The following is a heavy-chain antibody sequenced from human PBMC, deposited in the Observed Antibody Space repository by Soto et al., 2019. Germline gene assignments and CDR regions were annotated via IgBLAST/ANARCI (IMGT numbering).Heavy chain of an antibody. D-gene: IGHD3-22*01. CDR2: IYYSGST. J-gene: IGHJ4*02. CDR1: GGSISSYY. V-gene: IGHV4-59*08. Sequence: SETLSLTCTVSGGSISSYYWSWIRQPPGKGLEWIGYIYYSGSTNYNPSLKSRVTISVDTSKNQFSLKLSSVTAADTAVYYCARQLMDYYDSSGYYWDYWGQGTLVTVSS. CDR3: ARQLMDYYDSSGYYWDY.